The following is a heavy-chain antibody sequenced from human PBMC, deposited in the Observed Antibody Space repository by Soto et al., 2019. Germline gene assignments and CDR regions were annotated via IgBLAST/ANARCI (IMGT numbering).Heavy chain of an antibody. Sequence: EVQLLESGGGLVQPGGSLRLSCAASGFTFSSYAMSWVRQAPGKGLEWVSAISGSGGSTYYADSVKGRFTISRDNSKNTLYLQRNSLRAEDTAVYYCAKSAGYSSGWYPPTYYGMDVWGQGTTVTVSS. J-gene: IGHJ6*02. V-gene: IGHV3-23*01. CDR3: AKSAGYSSGWYPPTYYGMDV. CDR2: ISGSGGST. CDR1: GFTFSSYA. D-gene: IGHD6-19*01.